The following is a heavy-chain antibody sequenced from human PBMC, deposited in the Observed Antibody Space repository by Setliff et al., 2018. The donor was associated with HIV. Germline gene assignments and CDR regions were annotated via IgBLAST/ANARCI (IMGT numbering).Heavy chain of an antibody. V-gene: IGHV1-18*01. CDR1: GYSFTAYG. Sequence: ASVKVSCKASGYSFTAYGISWVRQAPGQGFEWMGWINIVSGHTNFAQKFQDRVTVTTDTSTNTTYMELRGLRSDDTATYYCARVPSGAAGLVRAGFYFWCQGTLVTVSS. D-gene: IGHD6-25*01. CDR3: ARVPSGAAGLVRAGFYF. J-gene: IGHJ4*01. CDR2: INIVSGHT.